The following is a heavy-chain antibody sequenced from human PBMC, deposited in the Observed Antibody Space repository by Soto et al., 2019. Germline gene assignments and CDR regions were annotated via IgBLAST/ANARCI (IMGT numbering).Heavy chain of an antibody. CDR1: GYSFTIYW. CDR2: IYPGDSDT. V-gene: IGHV5-51*01. Sequence: PGESLKISCKGSGYSFTIYWIGWVRQMPGKGLEWMGIIYPGDSDTRYSPSFQGQVTISADKSISTAYLQWSSLKASDTAMYYCARLXDEAAAGMNIPGNWFDPWGQGTLVTVSS. D-gene: IGHD6-13*01. J-gene: IGHJ5*02. CDR3: ARLXDEAAAGMNIPGNWFDP.